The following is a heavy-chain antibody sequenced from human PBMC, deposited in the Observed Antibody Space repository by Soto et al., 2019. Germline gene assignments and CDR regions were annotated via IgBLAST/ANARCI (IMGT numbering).Heavy chain of an antibody. CDR3: AKALGAYSRSSSLDY. J-gene: IGHJ4*02. CDR1: GFTFSSYG. Sequence: QVQLVESGGGVVQPGRSLRLSCAASGFTFSSYGMHWVRQAPGKGLEWVAVISYDGSNKYYADSVKGRFTISRDNSKNTLYLQMNSLRAEDTAVYYCAKALGAYSRSSSLDYSGQGTLVTVSS. V-gene: IGHV3-30*18. CDR2: ISYDGSNK. D-gene: IGHD6-6*01.